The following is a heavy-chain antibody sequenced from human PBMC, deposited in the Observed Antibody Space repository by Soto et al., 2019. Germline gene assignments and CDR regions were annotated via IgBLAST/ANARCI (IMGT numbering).Heavy chain of an antibody. V-gene: IGHV4-59*01. J-gene: IGHJ6*03. Sequence: PSETLSLTCTVSGGSISSYYWSWIRQPPGKGLEWIGYIYYSGSTNYNPSLKSRVTISVDTSKNRFSLKLSSVTAADTAVYYCARVGYYDFWSGWLDESPMDVWGKGTTVTVSS. CDR2: IYYSGST. CDR1: GGSISSYY. D-gene: IGHD3-3*01. CDR3: ARVGYYDFWSGWLDESPMDV.